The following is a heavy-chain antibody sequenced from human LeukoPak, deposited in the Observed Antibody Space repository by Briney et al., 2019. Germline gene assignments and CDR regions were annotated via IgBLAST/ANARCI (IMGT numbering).Heavy chain of an antibody. V-gene: IGHV3-53*01. CDR3: ARERGPRYCSTTSCSGNNWFDP. CDR2: IHAGGTT. D-gene: IGHD2-2*01. CDR1: GFTVSTYY. Sequence: GGSLRLSCTASGFTVSTYYMTWVRQAPGKGLEWVSVIHAGGTTNYADSVKGRFTISRDNSKNTLYLQMNSLRAEDTAVYYCARERGPRYCSTTSCSGNNWFDPWGRGTLVTVSS. J-gene: IGHJ5*02.